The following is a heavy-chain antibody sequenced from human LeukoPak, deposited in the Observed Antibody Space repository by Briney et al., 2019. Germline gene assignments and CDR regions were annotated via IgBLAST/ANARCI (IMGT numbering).Heavy chain of an antibody. CDR3: ARKMATRFDP. Sequence: PSETLSLTCTVSGGSISSSSYYWGWIRQPPGKGLEWIGSIYYSGSTYYNPSLKSRVTISVDTSKNQFSLKLSSVTAADTAVYYCARKMATRFDPWGQGTLVTVSS. J-gene: IGHJ5*02. CDR2: IYYSGST. V-gene: IGHV4-39*07. CDR1: GGSISSSSYY. D-gene: IGHD5-24*01.